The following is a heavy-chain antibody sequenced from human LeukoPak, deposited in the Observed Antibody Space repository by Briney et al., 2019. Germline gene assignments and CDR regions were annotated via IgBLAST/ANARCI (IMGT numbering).Heavy chain of an antibody. Sequence: SSETLSLTCAVYGGSFSGYYWSWIRQPPGKGLEWIGEINHSGSTNYNPSLKSRVTISVDTSKNQFSPKLSSVTAADTAVYYCAKGGGSGLIDYWGQGTLVTVSS. CDR1: GGSFSGYY. D-gene: IGHD3-16*01. V-gene: IGHV4-34*01. J-gene: IGHJ4*02. CDR3: AKGGGSGLIDY. CDR2: INHSGST.